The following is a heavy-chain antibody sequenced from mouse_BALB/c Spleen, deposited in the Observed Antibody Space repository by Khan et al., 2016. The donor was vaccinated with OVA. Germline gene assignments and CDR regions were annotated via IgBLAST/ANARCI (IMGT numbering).Heavy chain of an antibody. Sequence: QVQLQQPGAELVKPGASVKMSCKASGYTFTSYNMHWVKQTPGQGLEWIGAIYPGNGDTSYNQKFKGKATLTADKSSSTAYMQLSSLTSEDSAFYYCARRVYYYGSSYFDYWGQGTTLTVSS. J-gene: IGHJ2*01. CDR1: GYTFTSYN. CDR3: ARRVYYYGSSYFDY. CDR2: IYPGNGDT. V-gene: IGHV1-12*01. D-gene: IGHD1-1*01.